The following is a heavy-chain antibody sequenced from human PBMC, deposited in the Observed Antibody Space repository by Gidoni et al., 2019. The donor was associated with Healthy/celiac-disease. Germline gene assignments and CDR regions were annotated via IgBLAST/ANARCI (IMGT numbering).Heavy chain of an antibody. CDR2: INHSGST. Sequence: QVQLQQWGAGLLKPSETLSLTCAVYGGSFSGYYWSWIRQPPGKGLEWIGEINHSGSTNYNPSLKSRVTISVDTSKSQFSLKLSSVTAADTAVYYCARGIQLWHRNWFDPWGQGTLVTFSS. V-gene: IGHV4-34*01. J-gene: IGHJ5*02. CDR1: GGSFSGYY. CDR3: ARGIQLWHRNWFDP. D-gene: IGHD5-18*01.